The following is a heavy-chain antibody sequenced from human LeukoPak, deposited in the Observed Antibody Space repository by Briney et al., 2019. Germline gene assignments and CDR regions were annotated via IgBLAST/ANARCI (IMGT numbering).Heavy chain of an antibody. V-gene: IGHV3-30*18. Sequence: QPGRSLRLSCAASGFTFSSYGMHWVRQAPGKGLEWVAVISYDGRNKYYADSVKGRFTISRDNSKNTLYLQMNSLRAEDTAVYYCAKDRDGDYGFDYWSQGTLVTVSS. CDR3: AKDRDGDYGFDY. CDR1: GFTFSSYG. D-gene: IGHD4-17*01. J-gene: IGHJ4*02. CDR2: ISYDGRNK.